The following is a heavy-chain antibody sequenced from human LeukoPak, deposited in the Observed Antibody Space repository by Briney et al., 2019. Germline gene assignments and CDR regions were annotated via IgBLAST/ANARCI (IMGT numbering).Heavy chain of an antibody. CDR1: GFTFSSYE. V-gene: IGHV3-23*01. J-gene: IGHJ4*02. CDR2: ISGSGGST. CDR3: AKDRLGAMMYFDF. Sequence: GGSLRLSCAASGFTFSSYEMNWVRQAPGKGLEWVSAISGSGGSTYYADSVKGRVTISRDNSKNTLYLQVNSLRVEDTAVYYCAKDRLGAMMYFDFWGQGTLVTVSS. D-gene: IGHD1-26*01.